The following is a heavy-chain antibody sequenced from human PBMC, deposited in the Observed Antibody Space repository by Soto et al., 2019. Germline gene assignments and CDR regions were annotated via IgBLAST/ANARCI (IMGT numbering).Heavy chain of an antibody. CDR3: AHRSRGYAYYFDQ. CDR1: GFSLTTRGVA. V-gene: IGHV2-5*02. D-gene: IGHD5-12*01. CDR2: IFWDDDK. Sequence: QITLKESGPALVRPRHTLTLTCSFSGFSLTTRGVAVGWIRQPSGKALEWLALIFWDDDKRYSPSLRSRLTTTEDTTKNQVVLTTTNMVPVDTATYDCAHRSRGYAYYFDQWGQGTLVTVSS. J-gene: IGHJ4*02.